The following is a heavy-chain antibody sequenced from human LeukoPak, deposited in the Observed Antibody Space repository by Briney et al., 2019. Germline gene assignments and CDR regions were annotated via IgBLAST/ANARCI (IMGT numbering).Heavy chain of an antibody. CDR2: IIPIFGIA. Sequence: SVKVSCKASGYTFTSYGISWVRQAPGQGLEWMGRIIPIFGIANYAQKFQGRVTITADKSTSTAYMELSSLRSEDTAVYYCARTYCSGGSCYDLPYYYYYGMDVWGQGTTVTVSS. V-gene: IGHV1-69*04. D-gene: IGHD2-15*01. CDR1: GYTFTSYG. J-gene: IGHJ6*02. CDR3: ARTYCSGGSCYDLPYYYYYGMDV.